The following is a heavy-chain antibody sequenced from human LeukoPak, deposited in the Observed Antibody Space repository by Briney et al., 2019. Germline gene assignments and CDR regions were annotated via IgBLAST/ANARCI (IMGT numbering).Heavy chain of an antibody. CDR3: ARDLNYVSDY. CDR1: GGSISSSSYY. CDR2: IYYSGST. V-gene: IGHV4-39*07. Sequence: SETLSLTCTVSGGSISSSSYYWGWIRQPPGKGLEWIGSIYYSGSTYYNPSLTSRVTISVDTSKNQFSLKLSSVTAADTAVYYCARDLNYVSDYWGQGTLVTVSS. J-gene: IGHJ4*02. D-gene: IGHD3-10*02.